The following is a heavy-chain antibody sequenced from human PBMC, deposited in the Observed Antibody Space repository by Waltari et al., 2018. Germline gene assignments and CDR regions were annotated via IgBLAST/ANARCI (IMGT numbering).Heavy chain of an antibody. CDR3: AGSLGITMIVVAIGSWWFDP. CDR1: GGTFGSYA. V-gene: IGHV1-69*10. J-gene: IGHJ5*02. CDR2: IIPILGIA. Sequence: QVQLVQSGAAVTKPGSSVKVSCKAAGGTFGSYAISWVRQSPGQGLEWMGGIIPILGIANYAQKFQGRVTITADKSTSTAYMELSSLRSEDTAVYYCAGSLGITMIVVAIGSWWFDPWGQGTLVTVSS. D-gene: IGHD3-22*01.